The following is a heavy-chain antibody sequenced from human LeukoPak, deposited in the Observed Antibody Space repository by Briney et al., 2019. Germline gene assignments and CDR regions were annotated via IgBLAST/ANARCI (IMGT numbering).Heavy chain of an antibody. V-gene: IGHV3-7*01. D-gene: IGHD3-10*01. Sequence: GGSLRLSCAASGFTFSSYGMHWVRQAPGKGLEWVANIKQDGSEKYYVDSVKGRFTISRDNAKNSLYLQMNSLRAEDTAVYYCARALGEVRGVSVHYWGQGTLVTVSS. CDR1: GFTFSSYG. J-gene: IGHJ4*02. CDR3: ARALGEVRGVSVHY. CDR2: IKQDGSEK.